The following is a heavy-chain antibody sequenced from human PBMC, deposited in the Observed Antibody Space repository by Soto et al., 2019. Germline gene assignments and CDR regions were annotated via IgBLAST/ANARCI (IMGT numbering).Heavy chain of an antibody. CDR3: ARGRGYSPVNAFDI. V-gene: IGHV6-1*01. CDR2: TYYRSKWYN. D-gene: IGHD5-18*01. J-gene: IGHJ3*02. Sequence: SQTLSLTCAISGDSFSINSAAWNWIRQSPSRGLEWLGRTYYRSKWYNDYAVSVKSRITINPDTSKNQFSLQLNSVTPEDTAVYYCARGRGYSPVNAFDIWGQRTMVTVSS. CDR1: GDSFSINSAA.